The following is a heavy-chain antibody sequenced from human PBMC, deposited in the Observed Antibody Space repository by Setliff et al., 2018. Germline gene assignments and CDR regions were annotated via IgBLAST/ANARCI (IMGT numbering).Heavy chain of an antibody. CDR3: VKTHWDTWIRGAFDI. V-gene: IGHV3-64D*09. D-gene: IGHD3-10*01. Sequence: GGSLRLSCSASGFTFNTYTMHWVRQAPGKGLEYVSSTGPNGGSTYYANSVKGRFTISRDSSKNTLYLQMSSLRAEDTAVYYCVKTHWDTWIRGAFDIWGQGTMVTVS. J-gene: IGHJ3*02. CDR2: TGPNGGST. CDR1: GFTFNTYT.